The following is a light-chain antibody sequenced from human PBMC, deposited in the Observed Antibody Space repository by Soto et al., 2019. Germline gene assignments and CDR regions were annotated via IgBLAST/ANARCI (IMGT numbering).Light chain of an antibody. CDR1: QTVTNSY. J-gene: IGKJ1*01. CDR2: DVS. CDR3: HHYGVSPT. Sequence: EIVLMQSPGTLSLSPGERATLSCRSSQTVTNSYLAWYQQQPGQAPRLLIYDVSSRATGIPDRFSGSGSGTDFTLAISRLESEDFAVYYCHHYGVSPTFGQCTKVEIK. V-gene: IGKV3-20*01.